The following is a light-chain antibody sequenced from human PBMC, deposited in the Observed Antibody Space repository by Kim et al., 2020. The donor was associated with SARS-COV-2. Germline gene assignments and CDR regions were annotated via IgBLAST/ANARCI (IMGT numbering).Light chain of an antibody. Sequence: AIQMTQSPSSLSASVGDRVTITCRASQDIVNDLSWYQHQPGKAPKLLIYTASNLQSGVPTRFSGSGSGTDFTLTISSLQPEDFATYYCLQDYNYPLTFGGGTKLEI. CDR2: TAS. CDR1: QDIVND. V-gene: IGKV1-6*01. CDR3: LQDYNYPLT. J-gene: IGKJ4*01.